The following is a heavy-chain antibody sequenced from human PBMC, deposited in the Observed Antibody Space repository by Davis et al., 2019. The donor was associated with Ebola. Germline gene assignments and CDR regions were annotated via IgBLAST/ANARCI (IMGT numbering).Heavy chain of an antibody. CDR3: AKVVVAAALDY. D-gene: IGHD2-15*01. J-gene: IGHJ4*02. V-gene: IGHV3-30*19. CDR1: GFTFSSYG. Sequence: GGSLRLSCAASGFTFSSYGMHWVRQAPGKGLEWVAVISYDGSNKYYADSVKGRFTISRDNSKNTLYLQMNSLRAEDTAVYYCAKVVVAAALDYWGQGTLVTVSS. CDR2: ISYDGSNK.